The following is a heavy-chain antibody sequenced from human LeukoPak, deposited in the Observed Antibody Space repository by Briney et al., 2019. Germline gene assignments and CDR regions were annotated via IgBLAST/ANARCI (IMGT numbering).Heavy chain of an antibody. CDR3: ARLGYGTMVRGVISAARGMDV. CDR1: GCTFSSYD. J-gene: IGHJ6*04. CDR2: IIPMFGTA. V-gene: IGHV1-69*06. Sequence: AVNLSCNSSGCTFSSYDIRWVRQAPAPGLGWMGGIIPMFGTANYAQKFQSRVTITADKATSTASMELSSLRSGDTAVYYCARLGYGTMVRGVISAARGMDVWGKGTSVTVSS. D-gene: IGHD3-10*01.